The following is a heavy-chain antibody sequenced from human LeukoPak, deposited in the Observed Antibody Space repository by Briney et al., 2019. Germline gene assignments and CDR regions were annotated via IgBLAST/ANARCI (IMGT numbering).Heavy chain of an antibody. Sequence: PSETLSLTCTVSGGSVTTDYWSWIRQPPGKGLEWIGYFSYSGSTNYNPSLKSRVTISVDTSKNQFSLKLSSVTAADTAVYYCARGPLDSGYTYFGYWGQGTLVSVAS. CDR2: FSYSGST. CDR1: GGSVTTDY. J-gene: IGHJ4*02. CDR3: ARGPLDSGYTYFGY. V-gene: IGHV4-59*02. D-gene: IGHD5-12*01.